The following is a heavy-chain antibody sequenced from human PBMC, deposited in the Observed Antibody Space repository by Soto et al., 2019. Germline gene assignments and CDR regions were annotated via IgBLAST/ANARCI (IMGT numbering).Heavy chain of an antibody. CDR1: GGSISSYY. CDR2: IYYSGST. V-gene: IGHV4-59*01. D-gene: IGHD4-4*01. CDR3: ARGLQWVFYFDY. J-gene: IGHJ4*02. Sequence: SETLSLTCTVSGGSISSYYWSWIRQPPGKGLEWIGYIYYSGSTNYNPSLKSRVTISVDTSKNQFSLKLSSVTAADTAVYYCARGLQWVFYFDYWGQGTLVTVSS.